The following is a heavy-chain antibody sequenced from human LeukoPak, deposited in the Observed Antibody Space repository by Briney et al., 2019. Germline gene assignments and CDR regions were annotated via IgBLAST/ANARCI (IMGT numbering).Heavy chain of an antibody. J-gene: IGHJ4*02. CDR2: SRNSGTTV. Sequence: GRCLRLSCAVARFTFSTFYMSWIRQAPGKGLEWISYSRNSGTTVYYADSVKGRFTISRDKAKNSLYLQRNSLKAEDTAVYYCARHARVAGFDYWGLGTLVTVSS. CDR1: RFTFSTFY. V-gene: IGHV3-11*04. D-gene: IGHD6-19*01. CDR3: ARHARVAGFDY.